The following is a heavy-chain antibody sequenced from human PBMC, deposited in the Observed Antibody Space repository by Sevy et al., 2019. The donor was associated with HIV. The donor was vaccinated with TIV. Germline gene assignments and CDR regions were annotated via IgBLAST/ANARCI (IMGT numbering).Heavy chain of an antibody. CDR2: ISSSSSYI. D-gene: IGHD2-2*02. CDR1: GFTFSSYS. J-gene: IGHJ6*02. Sequence: GGSLRLSCAASGFTFSSYSMNWVRQAPGKGLEWVSSISSSSSYIYYADSVKGRFTISRDNAKNSLYLKMNSLRAEDTAVYYCARGCSSTSCYTHYYYYYGMDVWGQGTTVTVSS. CDR3: ARGCSSTSCYTHYYYYYGMDV. V-gene: IGHV3-21*01.